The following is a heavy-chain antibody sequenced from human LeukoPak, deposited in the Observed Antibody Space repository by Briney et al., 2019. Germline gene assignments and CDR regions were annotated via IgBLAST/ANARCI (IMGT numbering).Heavy chain of an antibody. CDR3: AGQYDTNWFDP. Sequence: ETLSLTCTVSGGSISSYYWSWIWQPPGKGLEWIGYIYTSGSTNYNPPLKSRVTISVDTSKNQFSLKLSSVTAADTAVYYCAGQYDTNWFDPWGQGTLVTVSS. CDR2: IYTSGST. D-gene: IGHD3-22*01. V-gene: IGHV4-4*09. CDR1: GGSISSYY. J-gene: IGHJ5*02.